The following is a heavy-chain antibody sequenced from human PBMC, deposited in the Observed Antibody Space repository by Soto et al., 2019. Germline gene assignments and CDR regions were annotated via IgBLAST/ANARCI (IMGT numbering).Heavy chain of an antibody. Sequence: PGGSLRLSCAASGFTFSDYFMTWIRQAPGKGLEWVSYISSSGSTIFYADSVQGRFTISRDNSKNSLSLQMNSLRAEDTAVYYCAKDWPGSWYPVDYWGQGTLVTVSS. V-gene: IGHV3-11*01. J-gene: IGHJ4*02. D-gene: IGHD6-13*01. CDR3: AKDWPGSWYPVDY. CDR1: GFTFSDYF. CDR2: ISSSGSTI.